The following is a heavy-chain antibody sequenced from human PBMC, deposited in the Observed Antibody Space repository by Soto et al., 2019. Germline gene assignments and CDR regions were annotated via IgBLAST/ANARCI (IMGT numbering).Heavy chain of an antibody. CDR3: ARGIAAAGPKLDY. Sequence: GGSLRLSCAASGFTFRNYGMNWVRQAPGKGLEWVSYIGIGSSTKYYADSVKGRFTISRDNAKNSLYLQMNSLRADDTAVYYCARGIAAAGPKLDYWGQGTLVTVSS. J-gene: IGHJ4*02. V-gene: IGHV3-48*01. D-gene: IGHD6-13*01. CDR1: GFTFRNYG. CDR2: IGIGSSTK.